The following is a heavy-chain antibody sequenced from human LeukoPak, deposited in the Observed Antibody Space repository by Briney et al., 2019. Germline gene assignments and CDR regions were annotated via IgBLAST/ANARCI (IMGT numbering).Heavy chain of an antibody. D-gene: IGHD5-12*01. CDR3: VTGGGDSGYD. V-gene: IGHV3-15*01. CDR2: IKSKTDGGTT. CDR1: GFTFSSYG. J-gene: IGHJ4*02. Sequence: PGGSLRLSCAASGFTFSSYGMHWVRQAPGKGLEWVGRIKSKTDGGTTDYAAPVKGRFTIARDDSKNTLYLQMNSLKTEDTGVYYCVTGGGDSGYDWGQGTLVTVSS.